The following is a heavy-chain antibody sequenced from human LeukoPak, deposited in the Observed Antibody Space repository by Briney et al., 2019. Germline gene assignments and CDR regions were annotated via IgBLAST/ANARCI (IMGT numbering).Heavy chain of an antibody. D-gene: IGHD2-2*01. CDR3: ARRLTQYDCFDP. V-gene: IGHV6-1*01. CDR1: GDSVSSNSVT. J-gene: IGHJ5*02. Sequence: SQTLSLTCAISGDSVSSNSVTWNWIRQSPSRGLEWLGRTYYRSTWYNDYAVSVRGRITVNPDTSKNQFSLHLNSVTPEDTAVYYCARRLTQYDCFDPWGQGILVSVSS. CDR2: TYYRSTWYN.